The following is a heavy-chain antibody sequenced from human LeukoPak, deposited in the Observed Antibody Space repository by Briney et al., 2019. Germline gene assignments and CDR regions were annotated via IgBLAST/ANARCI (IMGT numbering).Heavy chain of an antibody. D-gene: IGHD6-6*01. V-gene: IGHV1-46*01. CDR2: ITPSGGI. CDR3: ARVDSTSPHELDY. Sequence: ASVKVSCKASGCTFTSYGISWVRQAPGQGLEWMGMITPSGGISYAQKFQGRVTMTRDMSTNIVYMELSSLRSEDTAVYYCARVDSTSPHELDYWGQGTLVTVSS. CDR1: GCTFTSYG. J-gene: IGHJ4*02.